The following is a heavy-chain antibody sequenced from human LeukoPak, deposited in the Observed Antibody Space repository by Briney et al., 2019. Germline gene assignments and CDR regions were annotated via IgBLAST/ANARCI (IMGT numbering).Heavy chain of an antibody. Sequence: PSETLSLTCTVSGGSISDGGYYWSWIHQHPGKGLEWIGYIYDSGTTYYSPALQSRVTISVDTSDNKFSLKLKSLTAADTAVYYCARGGDRRGFDYWGQGTLVTVSS. CDR3: ARGGDRRGFDY. V-gene: IGHV4-31*03. J-gene: IGHJ4*02. CDR1: GGSISDGGYY. D-gene: IGHD1-14*01. CDR2: IYDSGTT.